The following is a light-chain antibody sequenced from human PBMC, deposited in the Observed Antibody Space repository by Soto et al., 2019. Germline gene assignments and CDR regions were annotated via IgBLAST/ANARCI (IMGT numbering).Light chain of an antibody. Sequence: DIRMTQSPSSLSASVGDRVSITCRASQSISNFLNWYQQKPGEAPKLLIYAASNLHSGVPSRFSGSGSGTEFTLTITSLQPEDFATYYCQQSYSSPAFTFGPGTKVDVK. V-gene: IGKV1-39*01. CDR1: QSISNF. CDR2: AAS. CDR3: QQSYSSPAFT. J-gene: IGKJ3*01.